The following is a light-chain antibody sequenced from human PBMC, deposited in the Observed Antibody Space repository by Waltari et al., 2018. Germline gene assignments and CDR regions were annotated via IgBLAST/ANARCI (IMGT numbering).Light chain of an antibody. J-gene: IGKJ1*01. V-gene: IGKV1-5*03. CDR3: QQYNLFPWT. CDR2: KTS. CDR1: QSASKW. Sequence: DIHMTQSPSTLSASIGDRVTITCRASQSASKWLAWYQQKPGKAPKLLIDKTSTSNAEVPSGCSGSGSGTEFTLTFSSLQPEDFATYYCQQYNLFPWTFGQGTKVEVK.